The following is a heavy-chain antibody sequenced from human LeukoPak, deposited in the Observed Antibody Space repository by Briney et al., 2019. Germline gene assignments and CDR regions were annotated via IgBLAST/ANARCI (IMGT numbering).Heavy chain of an antibody. CDR1: GGSISNSY. V-gene: IGHV4-59*01. Sequence: SETLSLTCTVSGGSISNSYWSWIRQPPGKGLEWIGFFHDSESTNYNPSLKSRVSISLDTSRNQVSLWLSSVTAADTAVYYCARGDASGRPGIGFDFWGQGTLVTVSS. J-gene: IGHJ4*02. CDR3: ARGDASGRPGIGFDF. CDR2: FHDSEST. D-gene: IGHD1-26*01.